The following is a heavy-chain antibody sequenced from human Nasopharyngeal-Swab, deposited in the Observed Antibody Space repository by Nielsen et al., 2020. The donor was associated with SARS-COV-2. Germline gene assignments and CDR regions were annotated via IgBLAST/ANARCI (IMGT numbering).Heavy chain of an antibody. CDR1: GFTFDDYT. V-gene: IGHV3-43*01. CDR3: ARDERGYSYGYPDY. J-gene: IGHJ4*02. CDR2: ISWDGGST. Sequence: GESLKISCAASGFTFDDYTMHWVRQAPGKGLEWVSLISWDGGSTYYADSVKGRFTISRDNSKNSLYLQMNSLRTEDTAVYYCARDERGYSYGYPDYWGQGTLVTVSS. D-gene: IGHD5-18*01.